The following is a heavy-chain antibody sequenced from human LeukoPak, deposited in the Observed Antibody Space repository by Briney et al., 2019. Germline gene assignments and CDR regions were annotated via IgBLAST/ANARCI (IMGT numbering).Heavy chain of an antibody. CDR1: GFTFTSSA. CDR3: ATEITIFGVGYNWFDP. D-gene: IGHD3-3*01. Sequence: SVKVSCKASGFTFTSSAMQWVRQARGQRLEWIGWIVVGSGNTNYAQKFQERVTITRDVSTSTAYMKLSSLRSEDTAVYYCATEITIFGVGYNWFDPWGQGTLVTVSS. CDR2: IVVGSGNT. V-gene: IGHV1-58*02. J-gene: IGHJ5*02.